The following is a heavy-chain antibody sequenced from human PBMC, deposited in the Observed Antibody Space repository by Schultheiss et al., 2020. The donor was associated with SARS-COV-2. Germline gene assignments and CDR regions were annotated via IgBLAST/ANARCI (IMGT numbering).Heavy chain of an antibody. CDR2: ISAYNGNT. CDR3: ARDHYDILTGSVVVAAVYYYYYYGMDV. D-gene: IGHD3-9*01. J-gene: IGHJ6*02. CDR1: GYTFTSYA. Sequence: ASVKVSCKASGYTFTSYAMHWVRQAPGQGLEWMGWISAYNGNTNYAQKLQGRVTMTTDTSTSTAYMELRSLRSDDTAVYYCARDHYDILTGSVVVAAVYYYYYYGMDVWGQGTTVTVSS. V-gene: IGHV1-18*01.